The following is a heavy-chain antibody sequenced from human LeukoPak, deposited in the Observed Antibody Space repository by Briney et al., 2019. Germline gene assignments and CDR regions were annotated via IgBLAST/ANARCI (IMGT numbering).Heavy chain of an antibody. J-gene: IGHJ4*02. CDR1: GFTFSSYG. Sequence: GRSLRLSCAASGFTFSSYGMHWVGQASGKGLEWVAVIWYDGSNKYYADSVKGRFTISRDNSKNTLYLQMNSLRAEDTAVYYCAREGGDILTGYYNDYWGQGTLVTVSS. D-gene: IGHD3-9*01. CDR2: IWYDGSNK. V-gene: IGHV3-33*01. CDR3: AREGGDILTGYYNDY.